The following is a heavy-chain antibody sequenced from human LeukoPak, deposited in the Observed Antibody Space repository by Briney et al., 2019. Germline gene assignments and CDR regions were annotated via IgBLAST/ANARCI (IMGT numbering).Heavy chain of an antibody. CDR1: GFTFSSYR. J-gene: IGHJ4*02. D-gene: IGHD6-13*01. V-gene: IGHV3-21*01. CDR3: ARMGIAAAGVDY. CDR2: ISSSSSYI. Sequence: PGGSLRLSCAASGFTFSSYRMNWVRQAPGKGLEWVSSISSSSSYIYYADSLKGRFTISRDNAKNSLYLQIDSLTAEDTAVYYCARMGIAAAGVDYWGQGTLVTVSS.